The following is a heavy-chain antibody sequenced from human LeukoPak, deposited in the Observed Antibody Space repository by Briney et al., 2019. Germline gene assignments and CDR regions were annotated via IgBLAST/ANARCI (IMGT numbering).Heavy chain of an antibody. CDR2: ISSSSSYI. V-gene: IGHV3-21*01. Sequence: GGSLRLSCAASGFTVSSNYMSWVRQAPGKGLEWVSSISSSSSYIYYADSVKGRFTISRDNAKNSLYLQMNSLRAEDTAVYHCASLVGVPSRPYYYYGMDVWGQGTTVTVSS. J-gene: IGHJ6*02. CDR1: GFTVSSNY. D-gene: IGHD3-22*01. CDR3: ASLVGVPSRPYYYYGMDV.